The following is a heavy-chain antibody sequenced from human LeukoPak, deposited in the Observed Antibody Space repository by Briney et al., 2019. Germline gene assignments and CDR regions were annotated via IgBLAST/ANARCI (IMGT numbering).Heavy chain of an antibody. Sequence: SETLSLTCAVYGGSFSGYYWSWIRQPPGKGLEWIGYIYYSGSTNYNPSLKSRVTISVDTSKNQFSLKLSSVTAADTAVYYCARGGFAFGVVTPYYFDYWGQGTLVTVSS. CDR2: IYYSGST. D-gene: IGHD3-3*01. CDR1: GGSFSGYY. CDR3: ARGGFAFGVVTPYYFDY. J-gene: IGHJ4*02. V-gene: IGHV4-59*01.